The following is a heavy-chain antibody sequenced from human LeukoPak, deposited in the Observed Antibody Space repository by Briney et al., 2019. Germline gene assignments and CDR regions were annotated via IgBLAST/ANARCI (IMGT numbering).Heavy chain of an antibody. Sequence: RGSLRLSCEASGFTFDDYTMHWVRQAPGKGLEWVSLISWDGDTTDYAESVKGRFTVSRDNRENSLYLQLSGLRPEDTAFYYCAKDRGPLAVYEPLDYWGQGTRVTVSS. CDR1: GFTFDDYT. D-gene: IGHD2/OR15-2a*01. CDR3: AKDRGPLAVYEPLDY. J-gene: IGHJ4*02. CDR2: ISWDGDTT. V-gene: IGHV3-43*01.